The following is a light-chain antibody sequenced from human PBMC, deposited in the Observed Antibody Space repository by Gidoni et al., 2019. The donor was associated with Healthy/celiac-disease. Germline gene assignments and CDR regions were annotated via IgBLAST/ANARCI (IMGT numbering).Light chain of an antibody. J-gene: IGKJ1*01. CDR1: KSVSSSY. CDR2: GAS. CDR3: QQYGSSLWT. Sequence: EIVLTQSPGTLSLSPGDRATLACRASKSVSSSYLAWYQQKPGQAPRLLIYGASSGSGTDFTLTISRLEPEDFAVYYCQQYGSSLWTFGQGTKVEIK. V-gene: IGKV3-20*01.